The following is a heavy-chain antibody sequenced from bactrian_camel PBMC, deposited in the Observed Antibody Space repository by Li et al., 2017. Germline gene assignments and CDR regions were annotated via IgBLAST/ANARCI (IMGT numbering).Heavy chain of an antibody. Sequence: HVQLVESGGGSVQAGGSLRLSCTAPGFTAYSCAIDWYRQAAGKRREWVSTISFDGRALYADSVKGRFTISKDVTNDTVYLRMNDLKPEDTAMYSCHDNQCHRGWPGAYRGQGTQVTVS. CDR1: GFTAYSCA. CDR2: ISFDGRA. V-gene: IGHV3S55*01. D-gene: IGHD3*01. CDR3: HDNQCHRGWPGAY. J-gene: IGHJ4*01.